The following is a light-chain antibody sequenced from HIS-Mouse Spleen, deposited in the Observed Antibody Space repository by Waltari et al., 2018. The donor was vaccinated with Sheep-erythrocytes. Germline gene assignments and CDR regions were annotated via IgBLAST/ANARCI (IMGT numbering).Light chain of an antibody. CDR3: YSTDSSGNHWV. CDR1: EFPKQY. Sequence: SYELAQPPSVSVSPRQTASLTCSGDEFPKQYAYWCQQKSGQAPVLVIYEDSKRPSGIPERFSGSSSGTMATLTISGAQVEDDADYYCYSTDSSGNHWVFGGGTKLTVL. CDR2: EDS. V-gene: IGLV3-10*01. J-gene: IGLJ3*02.